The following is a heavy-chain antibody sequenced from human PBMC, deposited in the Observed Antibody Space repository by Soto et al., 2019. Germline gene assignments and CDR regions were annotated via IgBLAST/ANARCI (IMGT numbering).Heavy chain of an antibody. V-gene: IGHV3-74*01. CDR3: ASLSTCIRTSFEYWYCDL. Sequence: EVQLVESGGGLVQPGGSLRLSCAASGFTFSSYWMHWVRQAPGKGLVWVSRINSDGSSTSYADSVKGRFTISRDNAKIPLYLQMSSLRAEDTALYYCASLSTCIRTSFEYWYCDLWGRGTLVTVSS. CDR2: INSDGSST. J-gene: IGHJ2*01. CDR1: GFTFSSYW. D-gene: IGHD2-2*01.